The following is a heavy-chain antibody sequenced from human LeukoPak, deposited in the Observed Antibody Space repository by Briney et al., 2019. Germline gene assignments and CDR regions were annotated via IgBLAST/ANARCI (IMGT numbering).Heavy chain of an antibody. V-gene: IGHV1-69*04. CDR2: IIPILGIA. J-gene: IGHJ5*02. D-gene: IGHD2/OR15-2a*01. CDR3: ARRRRDLSRFDP. CDR1: GGTFSSYA. Sequence: ASVKVSCKASGGTFSSYAISWVRQAPGQGLEWMGRIIPILGIANYAQKFQGRVTITADKSTSTAYMELSSLRSEDTAVYYCARRRRDLSRFDPWGQGTLVTVSS.